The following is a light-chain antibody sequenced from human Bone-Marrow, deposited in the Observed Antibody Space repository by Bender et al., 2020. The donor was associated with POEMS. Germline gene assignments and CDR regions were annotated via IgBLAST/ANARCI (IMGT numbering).Light chain of an antibody. J-gene: IGLJ2*01. Sequence: QSVLTQPPSASGTPGQRVTISCSGSGSNIGGYPVNWYQQLPGTAPRLLIYTNNERPSGVPDRFSASKAGNTAFLTVSGLQPEDEGDYYCCSYSGRRTVLFGGGTKLTVL. CDR2: TNN. CDR1: GSNIGGYP. V-gene: IGLV1-44*01. CDR3: CSYSGRRTVL.